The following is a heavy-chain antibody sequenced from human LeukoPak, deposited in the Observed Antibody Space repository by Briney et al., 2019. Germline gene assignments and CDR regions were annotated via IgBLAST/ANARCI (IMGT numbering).Heavy chain of an antibody. V-gene: IGHV4-59*01. J-gene: IGHJ4*02. Sequence: SETLSLTCTVSGGSISSYYWNWIRQSPGKGLEWIGYIDYSGSTNYNPSLKSRVTISVDTSKNQFSLKLSSVTAADTAVYYCARVLGQWLAFDYWGQGTLVTVSS. CDR1: GGSISSYY. CDR3: ARVLGQWLAFDY. D-gene: IGHD6-19*01. CDR2: IDYSGST.